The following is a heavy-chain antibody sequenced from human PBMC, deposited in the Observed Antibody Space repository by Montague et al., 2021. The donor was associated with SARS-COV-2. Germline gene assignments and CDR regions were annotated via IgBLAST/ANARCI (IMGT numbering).Heavy chain of an antibody. CDR1: GFSLSTSGMC. J-gene: IGHJ6*02. CDR3: ARRTYDILTGYDYGMDV. V-gene: IGHV2-70*11. CDR2: IDWDDDK. D-gene: IGHD3-9*01. Sequence: PALVKPTQTLTLTCTFSGFSLSTSGMCVSWIRQPPGKALEWLARIDWDDDKYYSTSLKTRLTISKDTSKNQVVLTMTNVDPVDTATYYCARRTYDILTGYDYGMDVWGQGTTSPSP.